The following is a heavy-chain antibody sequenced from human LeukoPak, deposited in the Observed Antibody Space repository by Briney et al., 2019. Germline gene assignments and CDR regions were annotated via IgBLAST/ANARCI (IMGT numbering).Heavy chain of an antibody. CDR1: GFTFSSYA. CDR3: ATLLLYCSSTSCYDPLFDY. D-gene: IGHD2-2*01. J-gene: IGHJ4*02. CDR2: ICGSGGST. Sequence: PGGSLRLSCAASGFTFSSYAMSWVRQAPGKGLEWVSAICGSGGSTYYADPVKGRFTISRDNYKNTLYLQMNSLRAEDTAVYYCATLLLYCSSTSCYDPLFDYWGQGTLVTVSS. V-gene: IGHV3-23*01.